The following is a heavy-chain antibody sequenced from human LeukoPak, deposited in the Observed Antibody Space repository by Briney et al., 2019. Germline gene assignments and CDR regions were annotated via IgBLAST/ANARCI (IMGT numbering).Heavy chain of an antibody. V-gene: IGHV4-39*07. CDR1: GGSISSSSYY. CDR2: IYYSGST. D-gene: IGHD3-10*01. Sequence: SETLSLTCTVSGGSISSSSYYWGWIRQPPGKGLEWIGSIYYSGSTYYNPSLKSRVTISVDTSKNQFSLKLSSVTAADTAVYYCARGGRYYGPLVSYWGQGTLVTVSS. J-gene: IGHJ4*02. CDR3: ARGGRYYGPLVSY.